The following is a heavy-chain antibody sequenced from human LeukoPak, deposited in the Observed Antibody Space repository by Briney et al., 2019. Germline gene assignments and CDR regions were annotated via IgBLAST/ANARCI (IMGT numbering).Heavy chain of an antibody. CDR3: ARVKPRTISNWFDP. D-gene: IGHD1-14*01. V-gene: IGHV1-8*01. CDR2: MNPNSGNT. CDR1: GYTFTSYD. J-gene: IGHJ5*02. Sequence: ASVKVSCKASGYTFTSYDINWVRQATGQGLGWMGWMNPNSGNTGYAQKFQGRVTMTRNTSISTAYMELSSLRSEDTAVYYCARVKPRTISNWFDPWGQGTLVTVSS.